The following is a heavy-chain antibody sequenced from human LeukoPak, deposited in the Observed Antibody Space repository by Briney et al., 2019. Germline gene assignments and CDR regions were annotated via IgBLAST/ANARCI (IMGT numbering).Heavy chain of an antibody. CDR3: AKRGVVIRVILVGFHKEAYYFDS. CDR2: ISDSGGST. D-gene: IGHD3-22*01. Sequence: GGSLRLSCPVSGITLSNYGMSWVRQAPGKGLEGVAGISDSGGSTNYADSVKGRFTTSRDNPKNTLYLQMNSLRAEDTAVYFCAKRGVVIRVILVGFHKEAYYFDSWGQGALVTVSS. CDR1: GITLSNYG. J-gene: IGHJ4*02. V-gene: IGHV3-23*01.